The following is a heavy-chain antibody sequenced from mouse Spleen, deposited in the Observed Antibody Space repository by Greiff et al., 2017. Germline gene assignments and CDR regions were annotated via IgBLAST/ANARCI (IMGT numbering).Heavy chain of an antibody. CDR1: GYAFSSSW. V-gene: IGHV1-82*01. CDR2: IYPGDGDT. Sequence: VQLQESGPELVKPGASVKISCKASGYAFSSSWMNWVKQRPGQGLEWIGRIYPGDGDTNYNGKFKGKATLTADKSSSTAYMQLSSLTSVDSAVYFCARHYDYDGYFDYWGQGTTLTVSS. J-gene: IGHJ2*01. CDR3: ARHYDYDGYFDY. D-gene: IGHD2-4*01.